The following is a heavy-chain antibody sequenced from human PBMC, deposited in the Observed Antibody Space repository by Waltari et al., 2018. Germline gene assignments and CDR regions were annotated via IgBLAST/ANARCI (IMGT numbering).Heavy chain of an antibody. J-gene: IGHJ4*02. CDR1: GFTFSSYG. Sequence: QVQLVESGGGVVQPGRSLRLSCAASGFTFSSYGMHWVRQAPGKGLEWVAVIWYDGSNIYYADSVKGRFTISRDNSKNTLYLQMYSLRAEDTAVYYCARELTVTTGTRFDYWGQGTLVTVSS. CDR3: ARELTVTTGTRFDY. D-gene: IGHD4-17*01. V-gene: IGHV3-33*01. CDR2: IWYDGSNI.